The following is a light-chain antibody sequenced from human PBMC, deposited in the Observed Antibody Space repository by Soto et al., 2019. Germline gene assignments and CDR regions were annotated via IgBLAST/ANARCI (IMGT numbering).Light chain of an antibody. CDR2: DAS. J-gene: IGKJ1*01. CDR1: QRISTW. CDR3: QQYKSYWT. V-gene: IGKV1-5*01. Sequence: DIQMTQSPSTLSSSVGDGVTITCRASQRISTWLAWYQQKPGKAPKLLISDASSLETGVPSRLSGSGSGTEFTLTINSMQPDDFATYYCQQYKSYWTFGQGTKVDI.